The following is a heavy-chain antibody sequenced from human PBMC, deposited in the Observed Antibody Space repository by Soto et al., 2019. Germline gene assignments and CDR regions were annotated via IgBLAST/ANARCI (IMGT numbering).Heavy chain of an antibody. D-gene: IGHD3-10*01. CDR3: ARGLGGSGRYSDY. Sequence: QVQLVQSGAEAKKPGASVKVSCKASGYTFTSYAMHWVRQAPGQRLEWMGWINAGNGNTKYSQKFQGRVTITRDTSASTANMELSSLRSEDTAVYYCARGLGGSGRYSDYWGQGTLVTVSS. CDR2: INAGNGNT. J-gene: IGHJ4*02. V-gene: IGHV1-3*01. CDR1: GYTFTSYA.